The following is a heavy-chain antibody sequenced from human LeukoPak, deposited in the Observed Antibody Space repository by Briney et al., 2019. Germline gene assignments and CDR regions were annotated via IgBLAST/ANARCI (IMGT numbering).Heavy chain of an antibody. Sequence: ASVKVSCKASGYTFTGYYMHWVRQAPGQGLEWMGWINPNSGGTNYAQNFQGRVTMTRDTSISTAYMELSRLRSDDTAVYYCARGVAVAATGLYYFDYWGQGTLVTVSS. CDR3: ARGVAVAATGLYYFDY. V-gene: IGHV1-2*02. CDR1: GYTFTGYY. J-gene: IGHJ4*02. D-gene: IGHD6-19*01. CDR2: INPNSGGT.